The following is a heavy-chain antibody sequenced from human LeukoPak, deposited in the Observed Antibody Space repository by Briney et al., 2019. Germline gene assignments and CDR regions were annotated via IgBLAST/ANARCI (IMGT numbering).Heavy chain of an antibody. J-gene: IGHJ5*02. CDR3: VRDRTLGVRDGFILA. CDR2: ISSSSTYI. Sequence: GGSLRLSCAASGFTFSSYSMNWVRQVPGTGLEWVSSISSSSTYIYYADSIKGRFTISRDNTKNSLYLQMSSLRVEDTAVYYCVRDRTLGVRDGFILAWGQGTLVTVSS. D-gene: IGHD5-24*01. V-gene: IGHV3-21*01. CDR1: GFTFSSYS.